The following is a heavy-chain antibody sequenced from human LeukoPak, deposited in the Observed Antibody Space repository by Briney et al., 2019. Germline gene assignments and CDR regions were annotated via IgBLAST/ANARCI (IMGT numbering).Heavy chain of an antibody. J-gene: IGHJ5*02. CDR1: GFTFSTYN. CDR2: ISSGSSYI. V-gene: IGHV3-21*01. CDR3: AKNYYDSSGYSPNSWFDP. Sequence: PGGSLRLSCAASGFTFSTYNMNWVRQAPGKGLEWVSSISSGSSYIYYADSVKGRFTISRDNAKNSLYLQMNSLRAEDTAVYYCAKNYYDSSGYSPNSWFDPWGQGTLVTVSS. D-gene: IGHD3-22*01.